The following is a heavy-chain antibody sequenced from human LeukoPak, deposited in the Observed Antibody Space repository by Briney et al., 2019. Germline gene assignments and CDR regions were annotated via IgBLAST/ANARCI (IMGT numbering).Heavy chain of an antibody. CDR2: IIPIFGTA. J-gene: IGHJ3*02. CDR1: GGTFSSYA. CDR3: ASERCIRTTTVLSCGAFDI. V-gene: IGHV1-69*05. Sequence: SVKVSCKASGGTFSSYAISWVRQAPGQGLEWMGGIIPIFGTANYAQKFQGRVTITTDESTSTAYMELSSLRSEDTAVYYCASERCIRTTTVLSCGAFDIWGQGTMVTVSS. D-gene: IGHD2-8*01.